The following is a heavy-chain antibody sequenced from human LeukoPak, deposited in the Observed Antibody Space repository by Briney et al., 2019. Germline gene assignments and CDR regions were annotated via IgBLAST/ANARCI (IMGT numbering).Heavy chain of an antibody. CDR3: ARLGYDSSGGFDY. CDR2: IYYSGST. CDR1: GASVSGSPYY. D-gene: IGHD3-22*01. Sequence: SETLSLTCTVSGASVSGSPYYWGWIRQPPGKGLEWIGSIYYSGSTYYNPSLKSRVTISVDTSKNQFSLKLSSVTAADTAVYYCARLGYDSSGGFDYWGQGTLVTVSS. J-gene: IGHJ4*02. V-gene: IGHV4-39*01.